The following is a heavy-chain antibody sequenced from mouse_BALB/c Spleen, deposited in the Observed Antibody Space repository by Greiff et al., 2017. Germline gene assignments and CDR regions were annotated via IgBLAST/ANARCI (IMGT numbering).Heavy chain of an antibody. V-gene: IGHV6-6*02. CDR3: TRHYYDYDAWFAY. D-gene: IGHD2-4*01. Sequence: EVKLEESGGGLVQPGGSMKLSCVASGFTFSNYWMNWVRQSPEKGLEWVAEIRLKSNNYATHYAESVKGRFTISRDDSKSSVYLQMNNLRAEDTGIYYCTRHYYDYDAWFAYWGQGTLVTVSA. J-gene: IGHJ3*01. CDR1: GFTFSNYW. CDR2: IRLKSNNYAT.